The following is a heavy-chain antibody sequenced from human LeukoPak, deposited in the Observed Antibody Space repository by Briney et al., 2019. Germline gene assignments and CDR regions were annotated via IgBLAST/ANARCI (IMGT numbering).Heavy chain of an antibody. D-gene: IGHD2-21*02. CDR3: TRVMTAITNWFDP. V-gene: IGHV3-66*01. Sequence: GGSLRLSCAASGFTVSSNYVGWVRQAPGKGLEWVSVIYRDGSTYYADSVKGRFTISRDNSKNTLYLQMNNLRVEDTAVYYCTRVMTAITNWFDPWGQGTLVTVSS. CDR2: IYRDGST. J-gene: IGHJ5*02. CDR1: GFTVSSNY.